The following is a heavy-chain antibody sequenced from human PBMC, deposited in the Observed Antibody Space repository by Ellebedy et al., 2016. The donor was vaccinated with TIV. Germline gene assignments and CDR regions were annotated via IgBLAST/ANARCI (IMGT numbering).Heavy chain of an antibody. J-gene: IGHJ4*02. D-gene: IGHD2-15*01. V-gene: IGHV4-59*12. CDR1: GGSISSYY. CDR2: IYYSGST. Sequence: SETLSLTXTVSGGSISSYYWSWIRQPPGKGLEWIGYIYYSGSTNYDPSLKSRVTISVDTSKNQFSLKLSSVTAADTAVYYCARGRCSGGSCYSGGFDYWGQGTLVTVSS. CDR3: ARGRCSGGSCYSGGFDY.